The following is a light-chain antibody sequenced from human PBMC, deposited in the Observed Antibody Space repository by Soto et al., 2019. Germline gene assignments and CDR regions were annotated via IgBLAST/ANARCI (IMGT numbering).Light chain of an antibody. CDR2: KAS. V-gene: IGLV2-14*01. CDR3: SSYTSGSTLNV. J-gene: IGLJ1*01. CDR1: SSDVGGYDY. Sequence: QSVLTRPASVSGSPGQSITISCTGTSSDVGGYDYVSWYQQHPGKAPRLMIYKASNRPSGVSHRFSGSRSGNTASLTISGLQAEDEADYYCSSYTSGSTLNVFGTGTKVTVL.